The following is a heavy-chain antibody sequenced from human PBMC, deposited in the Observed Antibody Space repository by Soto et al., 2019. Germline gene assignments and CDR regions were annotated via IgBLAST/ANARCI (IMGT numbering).Heavy chain of an antibody. CDR3: AKVRRFGELRSLY. D-gene: IGHD3-10*01. CDR2: IGVSGDTT. J-gene: IGHJ4*02. CDR1: GFTFSSYA. Sequence: EVQLLESGGGLVQPGGSLRLSCAASGFTFSSYAMSWVRQAPGKGLEWVSAIGVSGDTTYYADSVKGRFTISRDNSKNTLYLPMGRLRAEETAVYYCAKVRRFGELRSLYWGQGTLVTVSS. V-gene: IGHV3-23*01.